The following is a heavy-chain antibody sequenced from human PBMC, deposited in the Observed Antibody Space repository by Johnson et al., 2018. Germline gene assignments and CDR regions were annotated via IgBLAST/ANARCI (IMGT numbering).Heavy chain of an antibody. CDR1: GFSFSGSV. J-gene: IGHJ6*02. CDR2: VRTEANTYAT. CDR3: TREREALGDYSYYGMDG. V-gene: IGHV3-73*02. D-gene: IGHD3-16*01. Sequence: VQLQESGGGLVQPGGSLKLSCAASGFSFSGSVMHWVRQASGKGPEWVGRVRTEANTYATAYAASVKGRFTISRDDSKNTASLQMNSLKTEDTAVYYCTREREALGDYSYYGMDGWGQGTTVTVSS.